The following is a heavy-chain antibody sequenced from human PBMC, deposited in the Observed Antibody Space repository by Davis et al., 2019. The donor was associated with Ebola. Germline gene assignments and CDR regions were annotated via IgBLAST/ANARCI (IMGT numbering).Heavy chain of an antibody. Sequence: PGGSLRLSCAASGFTFSSYAMHWVRQAPGKGLEWVAVISYDGSNKYYADSVKGRFTISRDNSKNTLYLQMNSLRAEDTAVYYCAREHSTEYCSGGSCYFRMSYFDYWGQGTLVTVSS. CDR2: ISYDGSNK. D-gene: IGHD2-15*01. CDR1: GFTFSSYA. J-gene: IGHJ4*02. CDR3: AREHSTEYCSGGSCYFRMSYFDY. V-gene: IGHV3-30-3*01.